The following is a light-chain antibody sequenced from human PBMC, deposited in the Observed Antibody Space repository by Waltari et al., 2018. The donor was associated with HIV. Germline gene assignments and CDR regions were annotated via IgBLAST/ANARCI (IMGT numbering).Light chain of an antibody. J-gene: IGLJ2*01. Sequence: QSVLTLPPSASGTPGQNVTIACSGNTSNIGTNIVNCYQQFPGAAPKLLIYSNNQRPSGCPARFSGSKSGTSASLAISGLQSEDEADYFCAAWDDTLNGLFGGGTKLTVL. CDR1: TSNIGTNI. CDR3: AAWDDTLNGL. CDR2: SNN. V-gene: IGLV1-44*01.